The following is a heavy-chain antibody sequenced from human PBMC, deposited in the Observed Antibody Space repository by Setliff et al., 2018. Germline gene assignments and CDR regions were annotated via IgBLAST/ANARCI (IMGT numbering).Heavy chain of an antibody. D-gene: IGHD3-10*01. CDR2: FHTGGAT. V-gene: IGHV4-61*09. CDR1: GGSISSGGFY. Sequence: SETLSLTCSVSGGSISSGGFYWSWIRQSAGRGLEWIGHFHTGGATDYNLSLKSRVTISLDSSKNQFSLRLSSVTAADAAVYFCARESATIGEFPLYYFDKWGQGIPVTVAS. CDR3: ARESATIGEFPLYYFDK. J-gene: IGHJ4*02.